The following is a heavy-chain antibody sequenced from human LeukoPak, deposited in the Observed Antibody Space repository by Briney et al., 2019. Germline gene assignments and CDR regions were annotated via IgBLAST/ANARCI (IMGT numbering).Heavy chain of an antibody. Sequence: GGSLRLSCAASGFTFDDYAMHWVRQAPGKGLEWVSGISWNSGSIGYADPVKGRFTISRDNAKNSLYLQMNSLRAEDTALYYCAKSSLIAAGSYYFDYWGQGTLVTASS. CDR1: GFTFDDYA. J-gene: IGHJ4*02. D-gene: IGHD6-13*01. CDR2: ISWNSGSI. V-gene: IGHV3-9*01. CDR3: AKSSLIAAGSYYFDY.